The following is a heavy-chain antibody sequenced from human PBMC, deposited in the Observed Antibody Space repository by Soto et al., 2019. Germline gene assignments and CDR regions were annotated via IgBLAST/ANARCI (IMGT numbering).Heavy chain of an antibody. CDR1: GASISSHF. CDR2: IYYSGTT. J-gene: IGHJ4*02. Sequence: PSETLSLTCTVSGASISSHFWNWIRQPPGEGLEYIGYIYYSGTTYYNPSLRGRVTMSVDTSKNQFSLKLSSVTAADTAVYYCAAYDSSGYIWGQGTLVTVSS. CDR3: AAYDSSGYI. D-gene: IGHD3-22*01. V-gene: IGHV4-59*08.